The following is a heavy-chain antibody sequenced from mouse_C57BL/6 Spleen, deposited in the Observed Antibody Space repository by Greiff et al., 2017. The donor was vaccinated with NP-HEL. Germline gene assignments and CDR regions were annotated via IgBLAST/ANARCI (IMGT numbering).Heavy chain of an antibody. CDR1: GYSITSGYY. Sequence: EVQLQQSGPGLVKPSQSLSLTCSVTGYSITSGYYWNWIRQFPGNKLEWMGYISYDGSNNYNPSLKNRISITRDTSKNQFFLKLNSVTTEDTATYYCARGGDSSGYDYWGQGTTLTVSS. CDR2: ISYDGSN. V-gene: IGHV3-6*01. CDR3: ARGGDSSGYDY. J-gene: IGHJ2*01. D-gene: IGHD3-2*02.